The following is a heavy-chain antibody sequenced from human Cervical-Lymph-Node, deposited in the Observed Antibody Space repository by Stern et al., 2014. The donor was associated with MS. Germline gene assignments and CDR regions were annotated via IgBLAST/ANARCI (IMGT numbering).Heavy chain of an antibody. CDR1: GDSITNYY. J-gene: IGHJ3*02. V-gene: IGHV4-4*07. CDR2: VYTGGSP. CDR3: AREGCTRTICYVDEAFDI. D-gene: IGHD2-2*01. Sequence: QVQLVQSGPGLVKPSETLSLTCTVSGDSITNYYWSRIRQPAGKGLEWVGRVYTGGSPTHNPPLRGRVTVPVATSKNQLSLKLSFVTAADTAVYYCAREGCTRTICYVDEAFDIWGQGTMVTVSA.